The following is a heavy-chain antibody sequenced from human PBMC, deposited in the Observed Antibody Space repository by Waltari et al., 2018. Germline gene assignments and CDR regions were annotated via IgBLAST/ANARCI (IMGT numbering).Heavy chain of an antibody. CDR1: GFTFSSYA. CDR2: ISGSGGSK. J-gene: IGHJ4*02. D-gene: IGHD1-20*01. Sequence: EVQLLESGGGLVQPGGSLRLSCAASGFTFSSYAMSWVRQAPGRGVEGVSAISGSGGSKYYADSVKGRFTISRDNSKNTLYLQMNSLRAEDTAVYYCAKGLTGRYYYFDYWGQGTLVTVSS. CDR3: AKGLTGRYYYFDY. V-gene: IGHV3-23*01.